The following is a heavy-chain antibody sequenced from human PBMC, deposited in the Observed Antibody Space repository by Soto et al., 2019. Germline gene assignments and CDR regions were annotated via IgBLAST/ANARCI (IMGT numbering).Heavy chain of an antibody. CDR2: ISAYNGNT. CDR3: ARDSDSSGYFDAFDI. Sequence: ASVKVSFKASGYTFTSYGISWVRQAPGQGLEWMGWISAYNGNTNYAQKLQGRVTMTTDTSTSTAYMELRRLRSDDTAVYYCARDSDSSGYFDAFDIWGQGTMVTVSS. D-gene: IGHD3-22*01. CDR1: GYTFTSYG. J-gene: IGHJ3*02. V-gene: IGHV1-18*01.